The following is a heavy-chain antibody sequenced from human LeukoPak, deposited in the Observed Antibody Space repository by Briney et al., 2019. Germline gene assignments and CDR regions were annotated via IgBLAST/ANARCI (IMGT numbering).Heavy chain of an antibody. D-gene: IGHD3-9*01. Sequence: GGSLRLSCAGSGFTFSSYGMSWVRQAPGKGLEWVSALSGSGGRTYYADSARGRFTISRDNAKNSLYLQMNSLRAEDTALYYCASTDYDILTGYYRYWGQGTLVTVSS. CDR1: GFTFSSYG. CDR2: LSGSGGRT. J-gene: IGHJ4*02. CDR3: ASTDYDILTGYYRY. V-gene: IGHV3-23*01.